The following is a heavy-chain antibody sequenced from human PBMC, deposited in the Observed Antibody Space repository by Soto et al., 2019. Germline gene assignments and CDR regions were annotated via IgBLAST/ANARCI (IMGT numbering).Heavy chain of an antibody. D-gene: IGHD2-21*01. CDR1: GGSFSGYY. J-gene: IGHJ3*02. CDR3: ARPSYSDAFDI. V-gene: IGHV4-34*01. Sequence: SETLSLTCAVYGGSFSGYYWSWIRQPPGKGLEWIREINHSGSTNYNPSLKSRVTISVDTSKNQFSLKLSSVTAADTAVYYCARPSYSDAFDIWGQGTMVTVSS. CDR2: INHSGST.